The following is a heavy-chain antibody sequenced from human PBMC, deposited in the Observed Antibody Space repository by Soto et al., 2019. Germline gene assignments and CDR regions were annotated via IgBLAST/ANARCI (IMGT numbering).Heavy chain of an antibody. D-gene: IGHD3-10*01. CDR2: ISGSGGST. CDR3: ATEYYYGSGSYYYYYYGMDV. Sequence: EVQLLESGGGLVQPGGSLRLSCAPSGFTFSSYAMSWVRQAPGKGLEWVSAISGSGGSTYYADSVKGRFTISRDNSKNTLYLQMNSLRAEDTAVYYGATEYYYGSGSYYYYYYGMDVWGQGTTVTVSS. CDR1: GFTFSSYA. J-gene: IGHJ6*02. V-gene: IGHV3-23*01.